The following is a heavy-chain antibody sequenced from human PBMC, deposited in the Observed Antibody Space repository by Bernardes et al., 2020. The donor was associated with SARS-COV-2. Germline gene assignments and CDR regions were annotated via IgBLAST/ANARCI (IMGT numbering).Heavy chain of an antibody. V-gene: IGHV1-24*01. CDR2: FDPEDGET. CDR1: GYTFTGYY. Sequence: ASVKVSCKASGYTFTGYYMHWVRQAPGKGLEWMGGFDPEDGETIYAQKFQGRVTMTEDTSTDTAYMELSSLRSEDTAVYYCATLKGYYGMDVWGQGTTVTVSS. J-gene: IGHJ6*02. CDR3: ATLKGYYGMDV.